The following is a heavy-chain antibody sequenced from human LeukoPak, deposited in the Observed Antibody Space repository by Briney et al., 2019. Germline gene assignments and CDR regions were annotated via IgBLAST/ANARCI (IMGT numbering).Heavy chain of an antibody. D-gene: IGHD3-16*02. CDR2: IRDDGSNK. CDR1: GFSVSSYG. V-gene: IGHV3-30*02. J-gene: IGHJ4*02. Sequence: QPGGSLRLSSAASGFSVSSYGMHWVRQAPGKGLKWVAFIRDDGSNKYYADSVKGRFTISRDNAKNTLYLQMNSLRAEDTAVYYCAKDPGVWGSYRKYYFDYWGQGALVTVPS. CDR3: AKDPGVWGSYRKYYFDY.